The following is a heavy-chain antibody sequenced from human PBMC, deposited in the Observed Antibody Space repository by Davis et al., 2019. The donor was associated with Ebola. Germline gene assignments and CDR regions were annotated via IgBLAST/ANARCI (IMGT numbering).Heavy chain of an antibody. CDR3: ARDGHAATIVSYYYYGMDV. D-gene: IGHD2-15*01. CDR1: GYTFTSYY. Sequence: ASVKVSCKASGYTFTSYYMHWVRQAPGQGLEWMGIINPSGGRTSYAQKFQGRITMTRDTSTSTVYMELSSLRSEDTAVYYCARDGHAATIVSYYYYGMDVWGQGTTVTVSS. CDR2: INPSGGRT. J-gene: IGHJ6*02. V-gene: IGHV1-46*01.